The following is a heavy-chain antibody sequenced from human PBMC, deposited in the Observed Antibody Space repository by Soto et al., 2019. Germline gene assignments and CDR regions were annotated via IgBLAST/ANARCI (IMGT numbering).Heavy chain of an antibody. CDR2: ISGSGGST. V-gene: IGHV3-23*01. D-gene: IGHD3-3*01. Sequence: EVQLLESGGGLVQPGGSLRLSCAASGFTFSSYAMSWVRQAPGKGLEWVSAISGSGGSTYYADSVKGRFTISRDNSKNTLYQQMNSLRAEDTSVYYCAKDDITIFGVVRRDRSGLWFDPWGQGTLVTVSS. CDR1: GFTFSSYA. CDR3: AKDDITIFGVVRRDRSGLWFDP. J-gene: IGHJ5*02.